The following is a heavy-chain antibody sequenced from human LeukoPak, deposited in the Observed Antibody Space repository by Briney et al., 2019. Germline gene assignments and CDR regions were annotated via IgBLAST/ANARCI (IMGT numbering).Heavy chain of an antibody. V-gene: IGHV3-23*01. CDR1: GFTFSSYA. Sequence: GGSLRLSCVASGFTFSSYAMSWVRQAPGKGLEWVSAISGSGGSTYYADSVKGRFTISRDNSKNTLYLQMNSLRAEDTAVYYCAKDTVYGDYTLHFDYWGQGTLVTVSS. CDR3: AKDTVYGDYTLHFDY. J-gene: IGHJ4*02. CDR2: ISGSGGST. D-gene: IGHD4-17*01.